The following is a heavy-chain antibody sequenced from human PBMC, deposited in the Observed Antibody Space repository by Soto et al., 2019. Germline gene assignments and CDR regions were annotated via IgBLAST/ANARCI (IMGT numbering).Heavy chain of an antibody. D-gene: IGHD2-2*01. CDR2: IYYSGST. J-gene: IGHJ5*02. V-gene: IGHV4-59*08. CDR3: ATVGDIVVA. Sequence: QVQLQESGPGLVKPSETLSLTCTVSGGSISSYYWSWIRQPPGKGLEWIGYIYYSGSTNYNPSLKSRVTISVDTSKNQFSLKLSSVTAADTAVYYCATVGDIVVAWGQGTLVTVSS. CDR1: GGSISSYY.